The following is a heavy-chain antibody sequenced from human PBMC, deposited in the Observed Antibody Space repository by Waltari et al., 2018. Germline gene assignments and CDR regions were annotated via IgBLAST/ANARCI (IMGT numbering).Heavy chain of an antibody. V-gene: IGHV4-39*01. Sequence: QLQLQESGPGLVKPSETLSLTCTVSGGSLSSSSYYWGWIRQPPGQGLEWSGGIYYSGSTYYNPSLKIRVTISVDTSKNQFSLKLSSVTAADTAVYYCARHLPPLRIVVVIRGWFDPWGQGTLVTVSS. CDR2: IYYSGST. D-gene: IGHD3-22*01. CDR3: ARHLPPLRIVVVIRGWFDP. CDR1: GGSLSSSSYY. J-gene: IGHJ5*02.